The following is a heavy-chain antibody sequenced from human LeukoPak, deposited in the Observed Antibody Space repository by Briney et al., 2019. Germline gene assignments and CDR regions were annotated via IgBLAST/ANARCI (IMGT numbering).Heavy chain of an antibody. Sequence: GGSLRLSCAASGFTFSSYDMHWVRQATGKGLEWVSVIGTAGDTYYPGSVKGRFTISRENAKNSLYLQMNSLRAGDTAVYYCARDLTTVTNDDAFDIWGQGTMVTVSS. CDR1: GFTFSSYD. J-gene: IGHJ3*02. D-gene: IGHD4-17*01. CDR3: ARDLTTVTNDDAFDI. V-gene: IGHV3-13*01. CDR2: IGTAGDT.